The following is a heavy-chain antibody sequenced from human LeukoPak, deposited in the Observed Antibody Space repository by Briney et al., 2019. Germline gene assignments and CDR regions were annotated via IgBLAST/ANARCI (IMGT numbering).Heavy chain of an antibody. V-gene: IGHV3-30*18. CDR2: ISYDGSNK. J-gene: IGHJ4*02. CDR3: AKDSYYYGSVRLVY. Sequence: GGSLRLSCAASGFTFSSYCMHWVRQAPGKGLEWVAVISYDGSNKYYADSVRGRFTISRDNSKNTLYLQMNSLRAEDTAVYYCAKDSYYYGSVRLVYWGQGTLVTVSS. D-gene: IGHD3-10*01. CDR1: GFTFSSYC.